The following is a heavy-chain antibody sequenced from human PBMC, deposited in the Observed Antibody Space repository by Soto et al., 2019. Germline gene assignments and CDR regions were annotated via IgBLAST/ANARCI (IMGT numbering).Heavy chain of an antibody. CDR3: AREGEGDYDTCDYFDY. Sequence: QVQLVESGGGVVQPGRSLRLSCAASGFTFSTYGMHWVRQAPDKGLEWVAVIWYDGSNKYYADSVKGRFTISRDNSKNTLYLQMNSLRAEDTAVYYCAREGEGDYDTCDYFDYWGQGTLVTVSS. V-gene: IGHV3-33*01. D-gene: IGHD3-22*01. CDR1: GFTFSTYG. CDR2: IWYDGSNK. J-gene: IGHJ4*02.